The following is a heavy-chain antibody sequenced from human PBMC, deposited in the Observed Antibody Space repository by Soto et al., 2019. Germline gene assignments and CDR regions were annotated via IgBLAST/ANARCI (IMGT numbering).Heavy chain of an antibody. J-gene: IGHJ4*02. V-gene: IGHV3-7*05. CDR1: GFPFSSNW. CDR2: IKEDGSDK. Sequence: EVQLVESGGGLVQPGGPLRLSCAASGFPFSSNWMSWVRQVPGRGLELVANIKEDGSDKNYLDSVRGRFTISRDNAKNSLYLQMDSLRVDDTAIYYCAKATRWGQGTLVTVSS. CDR3: AKATR.